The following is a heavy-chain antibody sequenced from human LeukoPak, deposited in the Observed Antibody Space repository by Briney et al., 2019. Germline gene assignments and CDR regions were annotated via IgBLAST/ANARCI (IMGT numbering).Heavy chain of an antibody. CDR2: ILYSGTT. CDR3: ARRIIARGLGQENWFDP. V-gene: IGHV4-59*02. Sequence: SETLSLTCTVSGASVTSYYWNWIGQPPGKGLEWIGYILYSGTTNYNPSLNSRVTMSLDTSKNQFSLELSSVTAADTAVYYCARRIIARGLGQENWFDPWGQGILVTVSS. D-gene: IGHD3-16*01. J-gene: IGHJ5*02. CDR1: GASVTSYY.